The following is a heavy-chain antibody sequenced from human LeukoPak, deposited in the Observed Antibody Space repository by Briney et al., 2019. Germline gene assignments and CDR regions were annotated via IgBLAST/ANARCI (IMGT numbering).Heavy chain of an antibody. CDR1: GFTFSSYG. J-gene: IGHJ4*02. Sequence: GGSLRLSCAAPGFTFSSYGMHWVRQAPGKGLEWVAVIWYDGSDKYYADSVKGRFTISRDNSKNTLYLQMNSLRAEDTAVYYCARAIVVPAATTTYFDYWGQGTLVTVSS. D-gene: IGHD2-2*01. V-gene: IGHV3-30*19. CDR3: ARAIVVPAATTTYFDY. CDR2: IWYDGSDK.